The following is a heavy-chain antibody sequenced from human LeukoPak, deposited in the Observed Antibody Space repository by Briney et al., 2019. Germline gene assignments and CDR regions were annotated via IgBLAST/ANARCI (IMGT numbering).Heavy chain of an antibody. D-gene: IGHD3-3*01. J-gene: IGHJ5*02. V-gene: IGHV4-4*07. CDR3: ARAYDFWSGYINWFDP. CDR1: GGSISSYY. Sequence: PSETLSLTCTVSGGSISSYYWSWIRQPAGKGLEWIGRIYTSGSTNYHPSLQSRVTMSVDTSKNQFSLKLSSVTAADTAVYYCARAYDFWSGYINWFDPWGQGTLVTVSS. CDR2: IYTSGST.